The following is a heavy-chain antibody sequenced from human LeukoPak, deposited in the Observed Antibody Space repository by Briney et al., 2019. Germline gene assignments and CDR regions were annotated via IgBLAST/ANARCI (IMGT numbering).Heavy chain of an antibody. Sequence: PGRSLRLSCTASGSTSGDDAMSWFRQAPGKGLEWVGFIRSKAYGGTTEYAASVKGRFTISRDDSKSIAYLQMNSLRAEDTAVYYCAKDRLGYCSSTSCPPGGGWGQGTLVTVSS. V-gene: IGHV3-49*03. CDR1: GSTSGDDA. J-gene: IGHJ4*02. CDR3: AKDRLGYCSSTSCPPGGG. D-gene: IGHD2-2*01. CDR2: IRSKAYGGTT.